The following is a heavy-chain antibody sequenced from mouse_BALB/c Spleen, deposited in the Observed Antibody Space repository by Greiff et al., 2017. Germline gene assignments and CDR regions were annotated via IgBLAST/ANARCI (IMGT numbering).Heavy chain of an antibody. CDR2: ISYDGSN. V-gene: IGHV3-6*02. J-gene: IGHJ1*01. CDR3: ARGGDYDKYFDV. Sequence: EVKLMESGPGLVKPSQSLSLTCSVTGYSITSGYYWNWIRQFPGNKLEWMGYISYDGSNNYNPSLKNRISITRDTSKNQFFLKLNSVTTEDTATYYCARGGDYDKYFDVWGAGTTVTVSS. CDR1: GYSITSGYY. D-gene: IGHD2-4*01.